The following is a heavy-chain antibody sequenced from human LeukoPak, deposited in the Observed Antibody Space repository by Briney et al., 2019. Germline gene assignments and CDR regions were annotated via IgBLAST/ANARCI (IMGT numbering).Heavy chain of an antibody. CDR3: ARVFSPHYYGSGYYYGMDV. CDR1: GYTFTGYY. D-gene: IGHD3-10*01. CDR2: INPNSGGT. Sequence: ASVTVSCKASGYTFTGYYMHWVRQAPGQGLEWMGWINPNSGGTNYAQKFQGRVTMTRDTSISTAYMELSRLRSDDTAVYYCARVFSPHYYGSGYYYGMDVWGQGTTVTVSS. V-gene: IGHV1-2*02. J-gene: IGHJ6*02.